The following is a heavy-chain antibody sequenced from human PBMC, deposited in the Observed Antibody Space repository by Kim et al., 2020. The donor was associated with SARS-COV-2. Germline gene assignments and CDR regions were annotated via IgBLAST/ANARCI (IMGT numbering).Heavy chain of an antibody. CDR2: ISSSSSYI. V-gene: IGHV3-21*01. Sequence: GGSLRLSCAASGFTFSSYSMNWVRQAPGKGLEWVSSISSSSSYIYYADSVKGRFTISRDNAKNSLYLQMNSLRAEDTAVYYCARDYGGCDCYPIDYWGQGTLVTVSS. CDR3: ARDYGGCDCYPIDY. J-gene: IGHJ4*02. CDR1: GFTFSSYS. D-gene: IGHD2-21*02.